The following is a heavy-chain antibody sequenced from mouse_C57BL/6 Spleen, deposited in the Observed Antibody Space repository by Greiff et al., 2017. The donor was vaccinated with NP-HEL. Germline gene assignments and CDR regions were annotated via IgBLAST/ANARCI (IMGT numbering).Heavy chain of an antibody. CDR2: ISSGGSYT. J-gene: IGHJ4*01. Sequence: EVHLVESGGDLVKPGGSLKLSCAASGFTFSSYGMSWVRQTPDKRLAWVATISSGGSYTYYPDSVKGRFTISRDNAKNTLYLQMSSLKSEDTAMYYCARQGGFDNYIYAMDYWGQGTSVTVSS. CDR1: GFTFSSYG. CDR3: ARQGGFDNYIYAMDY. D-gene: IGHD1-3*01. V-gene: IGHV5-6*01.